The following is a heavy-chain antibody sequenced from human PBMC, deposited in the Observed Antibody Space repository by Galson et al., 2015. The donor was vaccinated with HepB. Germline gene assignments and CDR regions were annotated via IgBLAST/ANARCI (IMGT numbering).Heavy chain of an antibody. CDR1: GGSFSGYY. V-gene: IGHV4-34*01. D-gene: IGHD6-13*01. J-gene: IGHJ5*02. Sequence: TLSLTCAVYGGSFSGYYWSWIRQPPGKGLEWIGEINHSGSTNYNPSLKSRVTISVDTSKNQFSLKLSSVTAADTAVYYCARVWEAAAGTGPWFDPWGQGTLVTVSS. CDR2: INHSGST. CDR3: ARVWEAAAGTGPWFDP.